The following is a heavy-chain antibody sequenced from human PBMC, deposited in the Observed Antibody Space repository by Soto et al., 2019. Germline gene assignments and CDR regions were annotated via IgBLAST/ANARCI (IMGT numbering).Heavy chain of an antibody. CDR1: GLTLSSYC. V-gene: IGHV3-33*01. CDR3: SRDHHTAMVKDV. CDR2: IWYDGSNK. D-gene: IGHD5-18*01. J-gene: IGHJ6*03. Sequence: GGSLRLSSAASGLTLSSYCMHWVRQAPGKGLEWVAVIWYDGSNKYYTDSVKGRFTISRDNSKSTLYLQMNSLRAPDTAVYYCSRDHHTAMVKDVRGKGTTVTVS.